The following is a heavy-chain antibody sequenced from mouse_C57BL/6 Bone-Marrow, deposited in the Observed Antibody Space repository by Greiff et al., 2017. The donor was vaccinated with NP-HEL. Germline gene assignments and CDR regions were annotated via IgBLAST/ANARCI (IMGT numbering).Heavy chain of an antibody. V-gene: IGHV5-9*01. CDR2: ISGGGGNT. CDR1: GFTFSSYT. Sequence: DVKLVESGGGLVKPGGSLKLSCAASGFTFSSYTMSWVRQTPEKRLEWVATISGGGGNTYYPDSVKGRFTISRDNAKNTLYLQMSSLRSEDTALYYCARHTIVTAWFAYWGQGTLVTVSA. D-gene: IGHD2-5*01. J-gene: IGHJ3*01. CDR3: ARHTIVTAWFAY.